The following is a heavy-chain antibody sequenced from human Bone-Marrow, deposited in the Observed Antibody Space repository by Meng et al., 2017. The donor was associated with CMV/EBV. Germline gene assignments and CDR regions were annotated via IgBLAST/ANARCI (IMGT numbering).Heavy chain of an antibody. D-gene: IGHD6-13*01. CDR3: ARDRGIAAVNWFDP. CDR2: IYYSGST. V-gene: IGHV4-31*03. J-gene: IGHJ5*02. Sequence: LRLSCTVFGGSINSDGYYWSWIRQHPGKDLEWIGYIYYSGSTSYNPSLKSRVTISIDASKDQFSLKLSSVTAADTAVYYCARDRGIAAVNWFDPWGQGILVTVSS. CDR1: GGSINSDGYY.